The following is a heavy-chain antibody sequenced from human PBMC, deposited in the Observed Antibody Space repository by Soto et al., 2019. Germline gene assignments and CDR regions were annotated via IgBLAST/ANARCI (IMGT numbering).Heavy chain of an antibody. D-gene: IGHD3-22*01. V-gene: IGHV3-23*01. J-gene: IGHJ5*02. CDR3: AKDPQNYYYDSSGYYYGWFDP. Sequence: GGSLRLSCAASGFTFSSYAMSWVRQAPGKGLEWVSAISGSGGSTYYADSVKGRFTISRDNSKNTLYLQMNSLRAEDTAVYYCAKDPQNYYYDSSGYYYGWFDPWGQGTLVTVSS. CDR1: GFTFSSYA. CDR2: ISGSGGST.